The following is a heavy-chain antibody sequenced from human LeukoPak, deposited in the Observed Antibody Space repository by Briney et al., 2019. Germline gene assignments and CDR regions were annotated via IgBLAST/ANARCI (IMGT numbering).Heavy chain of an antibody. CDR3: AREGYYGSGSPPSLYFDY. J-gene: IGHJ4*02. Sequence: PGGSLRLSCAASGFTFRYYVIHWVRQAPGKGLEWVAVTSSDLNVKLYADSVKGRFTISRDNSRSILYLQMNSLRPEDTAIYYCAREGYYGSGSPPSLYFDYWGQGTLVTVSS. D-gene: IGHD3-10*01. CDR1: GFTFRYYV. CDR2: TSSDLNVK. V-gene: IGHV3-30-3*01.